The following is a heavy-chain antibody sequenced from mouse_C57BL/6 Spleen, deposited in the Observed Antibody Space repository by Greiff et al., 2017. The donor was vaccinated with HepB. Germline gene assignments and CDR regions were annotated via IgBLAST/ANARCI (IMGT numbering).Heavy chain of an antibody. CDR2: TNPTNGRT. Sequence: QVQLQQSGAELVKAGASVKMSCKASGYTFTSYWMHWVKQRLGQGLEWFAETNPTNGRTYYNEKFKSKATLTVDKSSSPAYMLLSGPTFEESAVYYCARIKKIVATDFDYWGQGTTLTVSS. D-gene: IGHD1-1*01. CDR1: GYTFTSYW. V-gene: IGHV1S81*02. J-gene: IGHJ2*01. CDR3: ARIKKIVATDFDY.